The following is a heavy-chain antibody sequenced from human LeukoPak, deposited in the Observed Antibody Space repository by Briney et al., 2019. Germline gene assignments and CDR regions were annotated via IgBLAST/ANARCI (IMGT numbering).Heavy chain of an antibody. Sequence: SVKVSCKASGGTFSSYAISWVRQAPGQGLEWMGGIIPIFGTANYAQKFQGRVTIAADESTSTAYMELSSLRSEDTAVYYCARDLGMRSDYYYYYMDVWGKGTTVTISS. J-gene: IGHJ6*03. CDR3: ARDLGMRSDYYYYYMDV. CDR1: GGTFSSYA. D-gene: IGHD6-13*01. V-gene: IGHV1-69*13. CDR2: IIPIFGTA.